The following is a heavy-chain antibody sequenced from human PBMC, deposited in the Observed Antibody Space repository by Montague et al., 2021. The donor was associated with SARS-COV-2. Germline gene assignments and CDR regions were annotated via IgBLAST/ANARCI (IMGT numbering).Heavy chain of an antibody. Sequence: SETLSLTCTVSGGSISSYYWSWIRQPPGKGLEWIGYIYYSWSTNXNPSLKSRVTISVDTSKNQFSLKLSSVTAADTAIYYCARQIMFWFDPWGQGTLVTVSS. J-gene: IGHJ5*02. V-gene: IGHV4-59*01. CDR1: GGSISSYY. D-gene: IGHD3-16*01. CDR2: IYYSWST. CDR3: ARQIMFWFDP.